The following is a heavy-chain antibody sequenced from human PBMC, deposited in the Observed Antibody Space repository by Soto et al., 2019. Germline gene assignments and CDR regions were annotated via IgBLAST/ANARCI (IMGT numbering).Heavy chain of an antibody. D-gene: IGHD3-22*01. CDR3: ARGYYYDSSGSRNWFDP. CDR2: MNPNSGNT. Sequence: ASVKVSCKASGYTFTSYDINWVRQATGQGLEWMGWMNPNSGNTGYAQKFQGRVTMTRNTSISTAYMELSSLRSEDTAVYYCARGYYYDSSGSRNWFDPWGQGILVTVSS. CDR1: GYTFTSYD. V-gene: IGHV1-8*01. J-gene: IGHJ5*02.